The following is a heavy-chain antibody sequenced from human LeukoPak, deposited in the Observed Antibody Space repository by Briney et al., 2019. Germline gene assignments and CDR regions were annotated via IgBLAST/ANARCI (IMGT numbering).Heavy chain of an antibody. Sequence: SETLSLTCAVYGGSFSGYYWSWIRQPPGKGLEWIGEINHSGNTNYNPSLKSRVTISVNTSKNQFSLKLSSVTAADTAVYYCASASDIVVVVAATLDYWGQGNLVTVSS. D-gene: IGHD2-15*01. J-gene: IGHJ4*02. CDR2: INHSGNT. CDR3: ASASDIVVVVAATLDY. V-gene: IGHV4-34*01. CDR1: GGSFSGYY.